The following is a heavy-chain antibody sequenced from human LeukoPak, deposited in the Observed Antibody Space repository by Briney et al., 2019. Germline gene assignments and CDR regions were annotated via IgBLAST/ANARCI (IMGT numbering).Heavy chain of an antibody. D-gene: IGHD3-22*01. Sequence: ASVTVTCTVSGYTLTELSMHWVRQAPGKGLEWMGGFDPEDGETIYAQKFQGRVTMTEDTSTDTAYMELSSLRSEDTAVYYCATAVGDSSGYYPFDYWGQGTLVTVSS. J-gene: IGHJ4*02. CDR1: GYTLTELS. CDR2: FDPEDGET. CDR3: ATAVGDSSGYYPFDY. V-gene: IGHV1-24*01.